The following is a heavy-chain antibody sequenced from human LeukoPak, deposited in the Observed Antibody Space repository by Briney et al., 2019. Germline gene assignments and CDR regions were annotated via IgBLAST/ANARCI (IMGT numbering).Heavy chain of an antibody. Sequence: ESLKISCKASGYRFTSDWIGWVRQMPGKGLEWMGIIYPGDSDTIYSPSFRGQVTISVDKFISTAHLQWNSLKASDTAMYYCARGGGSIAARHFDYWGQGTLVTVSS. CDR2: IYPGDSDT. CDR1: GYRFTSDW. V-gene: IGHV5-51*01. D-gene: IGHD6-6*01. J-gene: IGHJ4*02. CDR3: ARGGGSIAARHFDY.